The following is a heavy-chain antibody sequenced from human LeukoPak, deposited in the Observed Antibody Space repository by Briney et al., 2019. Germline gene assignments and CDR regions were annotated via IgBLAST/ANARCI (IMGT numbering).Heavy chain of an antibody. V-gene: IGHV3-30-3*01. CDR3: AREGSGSYLDSEYFQH. D-gene: IGHD1-26*01. Sequence: GRSLRLSCAASGFTFSSYAMHWVRQAPGKGLEWVAVISYDGSNKYYADSVKGRFTISRDNSKNTLYLQMNSLRAEDTAVYYCAREGSGSYLDSEYFQHWGQGTLVTVSS. J-gene: IGHJ1*01. CDR2: ISYDGSNK. CDR1: GFTFSSYA.